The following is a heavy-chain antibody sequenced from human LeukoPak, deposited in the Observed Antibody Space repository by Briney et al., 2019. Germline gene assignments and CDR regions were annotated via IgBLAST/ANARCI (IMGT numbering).Heavy chain of an antibody. J-gene: IGHJ4*02. V-gene: IGHV3-43D*03. CDR3: ARDRSNYYDSRLDY. CDR2: ISWDGGST. D-gene: IGHD3-22*01. CDR1: GFTFDAYA. Sequence: GGSLRLSCAASGFTFDAYAMHWVRQAPGKGLEWVSLISWDGGSTYYADSVKGRFTISRDNAKNSLNPQMNSLRVEDTAVYYCARDRSNYYDSRLDYWGQGTLVTVSS.